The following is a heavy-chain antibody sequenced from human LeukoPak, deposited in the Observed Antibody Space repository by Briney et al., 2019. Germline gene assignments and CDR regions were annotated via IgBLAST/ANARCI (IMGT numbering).Heavy chain of an antibody. V-gene: IGHV3-21*01. CDR3: ARDMDYDFWSGYYHNLFDY. J-gene: IGHJ4*02. CDR2: ISSSSSYI. CDR1: GFTFSSAW. Sequence: GGSLRLSCATSGFTFSSAWMNWVRQAPGKGLEWVSSISSSSSYIYYADSVKGRFTISRDNAKNSLYLQMNSLRAEDTAVYYCARDMDYDFWSGYYHNLFDYWGQGTLVTVSS. D-gene: IGHD3-3*01.